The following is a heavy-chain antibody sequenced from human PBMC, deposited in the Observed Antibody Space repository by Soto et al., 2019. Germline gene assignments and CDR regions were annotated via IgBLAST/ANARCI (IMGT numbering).Heavy chain of an antibody. J-gene: IGHJ4*02. CDR1: GFALSNHL. D-gene: IGHD6-19*01. CDR2: INPSGGGT. Sequence: QVQLVQSGAELKKPGASVKLSCKASGFALSNHLIHWVRQAPGQGLEWMGVINPSGGGTDFAQKFQVRIIMISEISTSTVYMELNSLRSEDTAVYYCARGEAVAPIDYWGQGTLVSVSS. CDR3: ARGEAVAPIDY. V-gene: IGHV1-46*01.